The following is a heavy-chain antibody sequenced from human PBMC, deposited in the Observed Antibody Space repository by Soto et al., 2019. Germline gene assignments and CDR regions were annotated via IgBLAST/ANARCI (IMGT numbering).Heavy chain of an antibody. D-gene: IGHD2-15*01. CDR2: IYYSGST. Sequence: QLQLQESGPGLVKPSETLSLTCTVSGGSISSSSYYWGWIRQPPGKGLEWIGSIYYSGSTYYNPSLKSRVTISVDTSKNQFSLTLSSVTAADTAVYYCASPASGYCSGGSCYPPDAFDILGQGTMVTVSS. CDR3: ASPASGYCSGGSCYPPDAFDI. J-gene: IGHJ3*02. CDR1: GGSISSSSYY. V-gene: IGHV4-39*01.